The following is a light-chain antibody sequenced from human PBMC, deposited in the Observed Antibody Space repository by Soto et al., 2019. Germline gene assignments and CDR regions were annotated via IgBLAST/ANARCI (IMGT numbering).Light chain of an antibody. CDR1: SSNIGSNT. Sequence: QLVLTQPPSASGNPGQRVTISCSGSSSNIGSNTVNWYQHLPGTAPKLLIYSHNQRPSGVPDRLSGSRSGTSASLAISGLQSEDEADYYCAAWDDSLSAVVFGGGTKLTVL. J-gene: IGLJ2*01. V-gene: IGLV1-44*01. CDR3: AAWDDSLSAVV. CDR2: SHN.